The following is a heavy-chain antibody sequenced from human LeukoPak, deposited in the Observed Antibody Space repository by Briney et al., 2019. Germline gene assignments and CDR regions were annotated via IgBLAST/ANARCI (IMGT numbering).Heavy chain of an antibody. CDR3: AEDSGGVLWFGDFDPGY. V-gene: IGHV3-23*01. CDR1: GFTFSSYA. CDR2: ISGSGGST. D-gene: IGHD3-10*01. J-gene: IGHJ4*02. Sequence: GGSLRLSCAASGFTFSSYAMSWVRQAPGKGLEWVSAISGSGGSTYYADSVKGRFTISRDNSKNTLYLQMNSLRAEDTAVYYCAEDSGGVLWFGDFDPGYWGQGTLVTVSS.